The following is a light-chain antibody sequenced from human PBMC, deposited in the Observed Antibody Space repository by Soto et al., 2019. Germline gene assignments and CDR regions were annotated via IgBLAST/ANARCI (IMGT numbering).Light chain of an antibody. CDR3: AAWDDSLNGSYF. Sequence: QSVLTQPPSASGTPGQRVTISCSGSSSNIGSNTVNWYQQLPGTAPKLLIYSNNQRPSGVPDRFSGSKSGTSASLAISGLQFEDEADYYCAAWDDSLNGSYFFGTGTKVTVL. V-gene: IGLV1-44*01. CDR1: SSNIGSNT. CDR2: SNN. J-gene: IGLJ1*01.